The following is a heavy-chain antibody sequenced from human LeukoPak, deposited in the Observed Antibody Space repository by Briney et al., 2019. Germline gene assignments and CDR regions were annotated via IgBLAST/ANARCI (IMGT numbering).Heavy chain of an antibody. J-gene: IGHJ3*02. V-gene: IGHV3-9*03. CDR1: GFTFDDYA. D-gene: IGHD1-26*01. Sequence: PGRSLRLSCAASGFTFDDYAMHWVGQAPGKSLEWVSGISWNSGSIGYADSVKGRFTISRDNAKNSLYLQMSSLRAEDMALYYCAKGGATDAFDIWGQGTMVTVSS. CDR2: ISWNSGSI. CDR3: AKGGATDAFDI.